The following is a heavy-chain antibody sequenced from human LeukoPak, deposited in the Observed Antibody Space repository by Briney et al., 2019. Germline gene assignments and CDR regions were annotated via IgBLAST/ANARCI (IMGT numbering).Heavy chain of an antibody. V-gene: IGHV3-11*03. Sequence: KPGGSLRLSCAASRFTFSDYYMSWIRQAPGKGLEWGSYISGAGGNTNYAGSVKGRFTISRDNAKNSLYLQMNSLRAEDTAIYYCARSEEVVIGASYYYGMDVWGQGTTVTVSS. CDR1: RFTFSDYY. CDR2: ISGAGGNT. CDR3: ARSEEVVIGASYYYGMDV. J-gene: IGHJ6*02. D-gene: IGHD2-21*01.